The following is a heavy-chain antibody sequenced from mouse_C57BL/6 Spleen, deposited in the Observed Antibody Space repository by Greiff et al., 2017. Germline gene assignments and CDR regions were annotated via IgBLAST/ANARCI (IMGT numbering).Heavy chain of an antibody. CDR2: ISYDGSN. CDR3: ASPSTIVRRGFAY. Sequence: EVHLVESGPGLVKPSQSLSLTCSVTGYSITSGYYWNWIRQFPGNKLEWMGYISYDGSNNYNPSLKNRISITRDTSKNQFFLKLNSVTTEDTATYYCASPSTIVRRGFAYWGQGTLVTVSA. V-gene: IGHV3-6*01. CDR1: GYSITSGYY. J-gene: IGHJ3*01. D-gene: IGHD2-5*01.